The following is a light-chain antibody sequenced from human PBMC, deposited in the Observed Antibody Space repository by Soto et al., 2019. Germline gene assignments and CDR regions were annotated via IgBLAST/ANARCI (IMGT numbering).Light chain of an antibody. V-gene: IGKV1-33*01. CDR3: QQYDILPIT. J-gene: IGKJ5*01. Sequence: DIQMTQSPSSLSASIGDRVTISCRASQDISSYLNWYQQKPGKAPKLLIYAASSLQSGVPSRFSGSGSGTDFTLTISSLQTEDIGTYYCQQYDILPITFGRGTRLEIK. CDR2: AAS. CDR1: QDISSY.